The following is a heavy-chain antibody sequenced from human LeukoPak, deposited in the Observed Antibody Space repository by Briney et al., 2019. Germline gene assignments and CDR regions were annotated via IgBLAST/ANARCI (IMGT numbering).Heavy chain of an antibody. V-gene: IGHV3-48*03. Sequence: TGGSLRLSCAASGFTFSSYEMSWVRQAPGKGLEWVSYISSSGSTIYYADPVKGRFTISRDNAKNSLYLQMNSLRAEDTAVYYCARGERPRGAFDIWGQGTMVTVSS. CDR3: ARGERPRGAFDI. J-gene: IGHJ3*02. D-gene: IGHD3-16*01. CDR1: GFTFSSYE. CDR2: ISSSGSTI.